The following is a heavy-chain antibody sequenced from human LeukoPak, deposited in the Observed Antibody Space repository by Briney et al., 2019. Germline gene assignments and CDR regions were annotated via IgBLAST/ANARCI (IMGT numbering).Heavy chain of an antibody. D-gene: IGHD2-15*01. V-gene: IGHV3-21*01. CDR1: GFTFSDYS. CDR2: ISSSSIYI. CDR3: AREATVVVAATGFDY. Sequence: GGSLRLSCAASGFTFSDYSMNWVRQAPGKGLEWVSSISSSSIYIYYADSVKGRFTISRDNAENSLYLQMNSLRAEDTAVYYCAREATVVVAATGFDYWGQGTLVTVSS. J-gene: IGHJ4*02.